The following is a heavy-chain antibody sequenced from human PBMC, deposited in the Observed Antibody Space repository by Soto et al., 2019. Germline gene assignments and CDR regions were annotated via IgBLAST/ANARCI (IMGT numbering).Heavy chain of an antibody. D-gene: IGHD2-15*01. V-gene: IGHV3-30-3*01. CDR1: GFTVSSYA. Sequence: KLSCAASGFTVSSYAMHWVRQDTSKGLEWVAVISYDGSDKYYADSVKGRFTISRDNSKNTLYLQMNSLRAEDTAVYYCARRLARRSDYYYGMDVWGQGTTDTVSS. CDR2: ISYDGSDK. J-gene: IGHJ6*02. CDR3: ARRLARRSDYYYGMDV.